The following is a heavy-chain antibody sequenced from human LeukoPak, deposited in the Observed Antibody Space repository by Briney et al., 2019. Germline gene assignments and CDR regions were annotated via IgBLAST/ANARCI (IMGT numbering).Heavy chain of an antibody. D-gene: IGHD3-10*02. J-gene: IGHJ6*04. CDR3: AELGITMIGGV. CDR2: ISTSGSTI. V-gene: IGHV3-48*03. Sequence: GGSLRLSCATSGFIFSNYEMNWVRQAPGKGLEWVSYISTSGSTIYYADSVKGRFTTPRDNAKNSLYLQTNSLRAEDTAVYYCAELGITMIGGVWGKGTTVTISS. CDR1: GFIFSNYE.